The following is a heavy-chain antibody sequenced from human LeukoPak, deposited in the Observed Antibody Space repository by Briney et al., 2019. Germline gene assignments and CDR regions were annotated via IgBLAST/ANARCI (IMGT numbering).Heavy chain of an antibody. CDR3: ARLPLPRCSGGSCYRNYYYYMDV. V-gene: IGHV4-39*01. D-gene: IGHD2-15*01. J-gene: IGHJ6*03. CDR1: GGSISSSSYY. CDR2: ICYSGST. Sequence: PSETLSLTCTVSGGSISSSSYYWGWIRQPPGKGLEWIGSICYSGSTYYNPSLKSRVTISVDTSKNQFSLKLSSVTAADTAVYYCARLPLPRCSGGSCYRNYYYYMDVWGKGTTVTVSS.